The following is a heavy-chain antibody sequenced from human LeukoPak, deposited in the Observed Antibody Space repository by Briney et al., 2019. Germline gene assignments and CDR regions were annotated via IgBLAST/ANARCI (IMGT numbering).Heavy chain of an antibody. V-gene: IGHV4-59*01. J-gene: IGHJ6*03. Sequence: SETLSLTCTVSGGSISSYYWSWIRQPPGKGLEWIGYIYYSGSTNYNPSLKSRVTISVDTSKNQFSLKLSSVTAEDAAVYYCAREQDYYYMDVWGKGTTVTVSS. CDR3: AREQDYYYMDV. CDR2: IYYSGST. CDR1: GGSISSYY.